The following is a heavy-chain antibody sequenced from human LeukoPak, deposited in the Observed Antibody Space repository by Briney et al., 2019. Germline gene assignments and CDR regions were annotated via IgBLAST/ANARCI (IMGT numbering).Heavy chain of an antibody. CDR1: GGSFSGYY. J-gene: IGHJ4*02. D-gene: IGHD6-19*01. V-gene: IGHV4-34*01. CDR2: INHSGST. CDR3: ARVSGAGWYAY. Sequence: SETLSLTCAVYGGSFSGYYWSWIRQPPGKGLEWIGEINHSGSTNYNPSLKSRVTISVDTSKNQFSLKLSPVTAADTAVYYCARVSGAGWYAYWGQGTLVTVSS.